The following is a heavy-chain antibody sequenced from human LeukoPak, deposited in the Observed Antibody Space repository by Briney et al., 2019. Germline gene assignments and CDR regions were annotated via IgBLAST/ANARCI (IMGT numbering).Heavy chain of an antibody. V-gene: IGHV3-21*01. CDR2: ISSSSSYI. J-gene: IGHJ6*03. D-gene: IGHD3-9*01. CDR3: ARDRPTIYYMDV. Sequence: AWGSLRLSCAASGFTFSSYSMNWVRQAPGKGLEWVASISSSSSYIYYADSGKGRFTISRDNAKNSLYLQMNSLRAEDTAVYYCARDRPTIYYMDVWGKGTTVTISS. CDR1: GFTFSSYS.